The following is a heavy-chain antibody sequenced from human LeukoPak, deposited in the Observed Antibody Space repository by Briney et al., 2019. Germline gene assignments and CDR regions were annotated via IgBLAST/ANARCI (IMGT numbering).Heavy chain of an antibody. CDR2: ISGSGGST. CDR1: GFTFSSYA. V-gene: IGHV3-23*01. D-gene: IGHD6-19*01. Sequence: GGSLRLSCAASGFTFSSYAMSWVRQAPGKGLEWVSAISGSGGSTYYADSVKGRFTISRDNSKNTLYLQMNSLRAEDTAVYYCARVEGYSSGWPGLDYWGQGTLVTVSS. CDR3: ARVEGYSSGWPGLDY. J-gene: IGHJ4*02.